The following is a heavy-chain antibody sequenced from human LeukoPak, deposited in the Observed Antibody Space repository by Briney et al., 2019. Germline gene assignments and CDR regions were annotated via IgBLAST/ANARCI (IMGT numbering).Heavy chain of an antibody. CDR1: GGSLSSSSYY. D-gene: IGHD6-13*01. CDR3: ARDFIAAAGTLSSNYYYYGMDV. Sequence: PSETLSLTCTVSGGSLSSSSYYWSWIRQPPGKGLEWIGYIYYSGSTNYNPSLKSRVTISVDTSKNQFSLKLSSVTAADTAVYYCARDFIAAAGTLSSNYYYYGMDVWGQGTTVTVSS. V-gene: IGHV4-61*01. CDR2: IYYSGST. J-gene: IGHJ6*02.